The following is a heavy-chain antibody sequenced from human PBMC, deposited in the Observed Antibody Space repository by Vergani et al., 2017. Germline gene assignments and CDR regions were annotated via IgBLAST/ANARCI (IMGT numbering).Heavy chain of an antibody. Sequence: EVQLVESGGGLVKPGGSLRLSCAASGFTFSNAWMSWVRQAPGKGLEWVGRIKSKTDGGTTDYAAPVKGRFTISRDDSKNTLYLQMNSLKTEDTAVYYCTTDFREENYDYVWGSYQAGGYYYYGMDVWGQGTTVTVSS. CDR3: TTDFREENYDYVWGSYQAGGYYYYGMDV. D-gene: IGHD3-16*02. CDR2: IKSKTDGGTT. CDR1: GFTFSNAW. J-gene: IGHJ6*02. V-gene: IGHV3-15*01.